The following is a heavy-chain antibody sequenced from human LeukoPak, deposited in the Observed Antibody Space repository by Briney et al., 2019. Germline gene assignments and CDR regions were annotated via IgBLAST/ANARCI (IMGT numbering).Heavy chain of an antibody. CDR3: ARDPSSSWSPYYFDY. D-gene: IGHD6-13*01. CDR2: IYTSGST. CDR1: GGSISSYY. J-gene: IGHJ4*02. Sequence: PPETLSLTCTVSGGSISSYYWSWIRQLAGKGLEWIGRIYTSGSTNYNPSLKSRVTMSVDTSKTQFSLKLSSVTAADTAVYYCARDPSSSWSPYYFDYWGQGTLVTVSS. V-gene: IGHV4-4*07.